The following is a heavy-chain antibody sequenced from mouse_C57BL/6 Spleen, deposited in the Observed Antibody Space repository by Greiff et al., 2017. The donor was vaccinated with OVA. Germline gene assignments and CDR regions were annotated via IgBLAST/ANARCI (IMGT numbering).Heavy chain of an antibody. CDR3: ARSGLYYAMDY. V-gene: IGHV1-64*01. J-gene: IGHJ4*01. Sequence: QVQLQQPGAELVKPGASVKLSCKASGYTFTSYWMHWVKQRPGQGLEWIGMIHPNSGSTNYNEKFKSKDTLTVDKSSSTAYMQLSSQTSEDSAVYYCARSGLYYAMDYWGQGTSVTVSS. CDR1: GYTFTSYW. CDR2: IHPNSGST. D-gene: IGHD3-1*01.